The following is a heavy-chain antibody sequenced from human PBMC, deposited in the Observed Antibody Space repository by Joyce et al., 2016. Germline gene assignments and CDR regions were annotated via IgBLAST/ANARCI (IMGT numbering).Heavy chain of an antibody. CDR2: ITSSSTTL. CDR3: ATSRGHLEY. V-gene: IGHV3-48*02. D-gene: IGHD6-25*01. Sequence: EVQLVESGGGLVQPGGSLRLSCAASGFTFSIYSMNWVRQAPGKGLEWISYITSSSTTLLYTDSVKGRITISRDDAKNSLYLQMNSLRDEDTAVYYCATSRGHLEYWGQGTLVTVSS. CDR1: GFTFSIYS. J-gene: IGHJ4*02.